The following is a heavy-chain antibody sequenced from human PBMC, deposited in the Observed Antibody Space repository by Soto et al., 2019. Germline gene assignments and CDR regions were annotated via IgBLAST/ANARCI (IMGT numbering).Heavy chain of an antibody. D-gene: IGHD3-10*01. J-gene: IGHJ6*02. CDR3: ASEVSDGSYYYYYYGMDV. Sequence: QEQLVESGGGVVQPGRSLRLTCAASGFTFSSYGMHWVRQAPGKGLEWVAVISYDGSNKYYADSVKGRFTISRDNSKNTLYLQMSSLRAEDTAVYYCASEVSDGSYYYYYYGMDVWGQGTTVTVSS. CDR1: GFTFSSYG. CDR2: ISYDGSNK. V-gene: IGHV3-30*03.